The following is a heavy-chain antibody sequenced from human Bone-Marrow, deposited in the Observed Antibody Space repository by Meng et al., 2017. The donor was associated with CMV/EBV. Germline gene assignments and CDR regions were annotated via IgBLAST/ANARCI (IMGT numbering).Heavy chain of an antibody. J-gene: IGHJ5*02. V-gene: IGHV4-39*07. D-gene: IGHD2-2*01. CDR1: GGSISSSSYY. CDR2: IYYSGST. CDR3: ARDSPVGQLPPHGFDP. Sequence: ESLKISCTVSGGSISSSSYYWGWIRQPPGKGLEWIGSIYYSGSTYYNPSLKSRVTISVDTSKNQFSLKLSSVTAADTAVYYCARDSPVGQLPPHGFDPWGQGTLVTVSS.